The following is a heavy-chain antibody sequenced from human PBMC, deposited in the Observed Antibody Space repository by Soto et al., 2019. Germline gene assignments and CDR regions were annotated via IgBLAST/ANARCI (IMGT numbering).Heavy chain of an antibody. CDR1: DGSISSYY. CDR3: AGFSTGPYLFDF. V-gene: IGHV4-59*01. J-gene: IGHJ4*02. D-gene: IGHD3-9*01. CDR2: IYGTGTT. Sequence: SETLSLTCTVSDGSISSYYWSWIRQPPGKGLEWIGYIYGTGTTNYNPSLGGRVTISMDTSKNHFSLTLNSVTAADTAVYYCAGFSTGPYLFDFWGQGALVTVSS.